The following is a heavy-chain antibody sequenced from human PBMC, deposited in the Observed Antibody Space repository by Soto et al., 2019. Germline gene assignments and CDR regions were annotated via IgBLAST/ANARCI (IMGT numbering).Heavy chain of an antibody. CDR1: RFMFTWTG. D-gene: IGHD6-25*01. Sequence: GPLCAYSAGLRFMFTWTGVHCVRGAPGKGLVWVARINSDGSTTSYADSVKDRFTISRDNAKNTLYLQMNSLRAEDTAVYVCARVRVRERHFDHRGQGTPVTVSS. CDR2: INSDGSTT. V-gene: IGHV3-74*01. J-gene: IGHJ4*02. CDR3: ARVRVRERHFDH.